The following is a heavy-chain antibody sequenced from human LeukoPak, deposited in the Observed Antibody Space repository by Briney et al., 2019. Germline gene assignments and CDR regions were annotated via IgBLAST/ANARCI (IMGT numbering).Heavy chain of an antibody. J-gene: IGHJ4*02. CDR1: GGSFSGYY. V-gene: IGHV4-34*01. D-gene: IGHD2-2*01. CDR3: ARQHCSSTSCPD. Sequence: SETLSLTCAVYGGSFSGYYWSWIRQPPGKGLEWIGEINHSGSTNYNPSLKSRVTISVDTSKNQFSLKLSSVTAADTAVYYCARQHCSSTSCPDWGQGTLVTVSS. CDR2: INHSGST.